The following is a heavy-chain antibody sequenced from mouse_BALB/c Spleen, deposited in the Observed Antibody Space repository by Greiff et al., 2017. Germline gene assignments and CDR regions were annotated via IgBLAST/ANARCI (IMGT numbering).Heavy chain of an antibody. D-gene: IGHD2-10*02. V-gene: IGHV5-4*02. J-gene: IGHJ3*01. CDR3: AREEYGNYWFAY. Sequence: EVQGVESGGGLVKPGGSLKLSCAASGFTFSDYYMYWVRQTPEKRLEWVATISDGGSYTYYPDSVKGRFTISRDNAKNNLYLQMSSLKSEDTAMYYCAREEYGNYWFAYWGQGTLVTVSA. CDR2: ISDGGSYT. CDR1: GFTFSDYY.